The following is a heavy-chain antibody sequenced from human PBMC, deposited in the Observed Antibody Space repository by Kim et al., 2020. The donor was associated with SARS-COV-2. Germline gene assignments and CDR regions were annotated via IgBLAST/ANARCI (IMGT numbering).Heavy chain of an antibody. J-gene: IGHJ6*03. CDR2: IYYSGST. V-gene: IGHV4-59*01. CDR1: GGSISSYY. D-gene: IGHD3-22*01. CDR3: ARGGWLFNIYYYYYMDV. Sequence: SETLSLTCTVSGGSISSYYWSWIRQPPGKGLEWIGYIYYSGSTNYNPSLKSRVTISVDTSKNQFSLKLSSVTAADTAVYYCARGGWLFNIYYYYYMDVWGKGTTVTVSS.